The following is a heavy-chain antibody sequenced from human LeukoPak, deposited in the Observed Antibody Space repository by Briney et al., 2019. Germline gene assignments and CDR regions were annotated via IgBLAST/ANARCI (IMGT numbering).Heavy chain of an antibody. CDR3: ARTMYYFDSSDYFFFDP. CDR2: IDSGRNI. Sequence: SETLSLTCTVSYESISSSSHYWGWIRRPPGKGLEWIGSIDSGRNIHSNPSLDGRDTISVDTSKNQFSLKLSSVTAADTAVYYCARTMYYFDSSDYFFFDPWGQGILVIVSS. CDR1: YESISSSSHY. D-gene: IGHD3-22*01. J-gene: IGHJ5*02. V-gene: IGHV4-39*01.